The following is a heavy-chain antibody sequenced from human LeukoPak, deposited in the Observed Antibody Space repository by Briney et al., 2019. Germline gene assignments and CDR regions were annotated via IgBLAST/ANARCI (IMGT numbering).Heavy chain of an antibody. CDR2: INHSGST. CDR3: ARRRGVRATYYDFWSGYHNWFDP. V-gene: IGHV4-34*01. J-gene: IGHJ5*02. Sequence: SETLSLTCAVYGGSFSGYYWSWIRQPPGKGLEWIGEINHSGSTNYNPSLKSRVTISVDTSKNQFSLKLSSVTAADTAVYYCARRRGVRATYYDFWSGYHNWFDPWGQGTLVTVSS. CDR1: GGSFSGYY. D-gene: IGHD3-3*01.